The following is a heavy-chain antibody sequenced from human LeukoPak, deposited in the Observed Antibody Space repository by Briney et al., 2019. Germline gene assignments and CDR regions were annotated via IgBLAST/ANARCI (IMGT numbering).Heavy chain of an antibody. CDR2: ISSSSSYI. Sequence: GGSLRLSCAASGFTFSSYSMNWVRQAPGKGLEWVSSISSSSSYIYYADPVKGRFTISRDNAKNSLHLQMNSLRAEDTAVYYCARDRESSGWKAPVGYWGQGTLVTVSS. CDR3: ARDRESSGWKAPVGY. CDR1: GFTFSSYS. V-gene: IGHV3-21*01. D-gene: IGHD6-19*01. J-gene: IGHJ4*02.